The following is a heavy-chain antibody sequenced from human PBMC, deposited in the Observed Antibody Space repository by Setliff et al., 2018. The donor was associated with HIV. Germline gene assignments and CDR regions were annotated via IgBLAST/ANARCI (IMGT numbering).Heavy chain of an antibody. D-gene: IGHD6-13*01. V-gene: IGHV4-34*01. CDR1: GGSFSGYY. CDR3: ARGARLLAGYSDRWDYYYMGV. J-gene: IGHJ6*03. CDR2: INHRGST. Sequence: ASETLSLTCAVYGGSFSGYYWSWIRQPPGKGLGWIGEINHRGSTNCNPSLKSRVSISVDTSKNQFSLKPSSVTAADTAVYYCARGARLLAGYSDRWDYYYMGVWGKGTTVTVSS.